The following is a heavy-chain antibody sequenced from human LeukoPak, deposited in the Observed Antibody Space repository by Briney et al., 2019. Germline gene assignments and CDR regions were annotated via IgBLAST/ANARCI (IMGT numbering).Heavy chain of an antibody. CDR1: GFTFSDYY. Sequence: GGSLRLSCAASGFTFSDYYMSWLRQAPGKGLEWVSYISSSGSTIYYADSVKGRFTISRDNAKNSLYLQMNSLRAEDTAVYYCARDRYYDSSGYADYWGQGTLVTVSS. V-gene: IGHV3-11*01. CDR2: ISSSGSTI. D-gene: IGHD3-22*01. J-gene: IGHJ4*02. CDR3: ARDRYYDSSGYADY.